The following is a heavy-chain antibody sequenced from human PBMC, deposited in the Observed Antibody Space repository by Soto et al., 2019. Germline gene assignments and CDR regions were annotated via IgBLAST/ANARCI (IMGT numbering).Heavy chain of an antibody. CDR3: ARATLRQYYDFWSGPRYYYGMDV. J-gene: IGHJ6*02. CDR2: MNPNSGNT. Sequence: QVQLVQSGAEVKKPGASVKVSCKASGYTFTSYDINWVRQATGQGLEWMGWMNPNSGNTGYAQKFQGRVTMTRNTSISTAYMELSSLRSEDTAVYYCARATLRQYYDFWSGPRYYYGMDVWGQGTTVTVSS. D-gene: IGHD3-3*01. CDR1: GYTFTSYD. V-gene: IGHV1-8*01.